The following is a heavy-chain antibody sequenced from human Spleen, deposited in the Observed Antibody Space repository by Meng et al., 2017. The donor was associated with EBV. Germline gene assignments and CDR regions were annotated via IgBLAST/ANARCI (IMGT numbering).Heavy chain of an antibody. V-gene: IGHV4-39*01. D-gene: IGHD6-19*01. CDR2: VHYTGST. J-gene: IGHJ5*02. CDR3: ARPFPSWQSPRLDPFGA. Sequence: QRQLRESGQGQANTSETLAPTCTVAGDSISSFYYWGWIRQPPGRGLEWIGSVHYTGSTYYSPSLKSRVTVSVDTSKNQFSLRLTSVTAADTAVYYCARPFPSWQSPRLDPFGAWGQGTLVTVSS. CDR1: GDSISSFYY.